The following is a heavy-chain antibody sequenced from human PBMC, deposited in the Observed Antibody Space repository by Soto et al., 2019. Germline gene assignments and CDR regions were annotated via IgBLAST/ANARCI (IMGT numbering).Heavy chain of an antibody. J-gene: IGHJ4*02. D-gene: IGHD6-13*01. CDR2: ISYDGSNK. V-gene: IGHV3-30-3*01. Sequence: GGSLRLSCAASGFTFSSYAMHWVRQAPGKGLEWVAVISYDGSNKYYADSVKGRFTISRDNYKNTLYLQMNSLRAEDTAVYYCARDRLQQLVRQYFDYWGQGTLVTVSS. CDR3: ARDRLQQLVRQYFDY. CDR1: GFTFSSYA.